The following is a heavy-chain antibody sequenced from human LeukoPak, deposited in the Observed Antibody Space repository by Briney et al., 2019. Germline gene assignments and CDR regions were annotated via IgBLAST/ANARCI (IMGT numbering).Heavy chain of an antibody. V-gene: IGHV3-33*01. CDR2: IWYDGSNK. J-gene: IGHJ6*03. CDR1: GFTFSSYG. Sequence: GRSLRLSCAASGFTFSSYGMHWVRQAPGKGLEWVAVIWYDGSNKHYADSVKGRFTISRDNSKNTLYLQMNSLRAEDTAAYYCARTLGAGLRSYMDVWGKGTTVTVSS. D-gene: IGHD3-16*01. CDR3: ARTLGAGLRSYMDV.